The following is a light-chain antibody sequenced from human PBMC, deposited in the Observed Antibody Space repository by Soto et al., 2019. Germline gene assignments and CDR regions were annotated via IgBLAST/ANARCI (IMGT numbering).Light chain of an antibody. Sequence: EILLTQSPGTLSLSPGERATLSCRASQSISSSYLARYQQKPGQAPRLLIYGASSRATGIPDRFSGSGSGTDFTLTISRLEPEDFAVYYCQQYDSSPLTFGGGTKVEIK. J-gene: IGKJ4*01. V-gene: IGKV3-20*01. CDR3: QQYDSSPLT. CDR1: QSISSSY. CDR2: GAS.